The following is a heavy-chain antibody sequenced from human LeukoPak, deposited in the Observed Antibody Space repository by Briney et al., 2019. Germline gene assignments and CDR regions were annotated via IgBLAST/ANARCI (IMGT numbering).Heavy chain of an antibody. V-gene: IGHV4-59*11. J-gene: IGHJ5*02. Sequence: SETLSLTCSVSGGPISSHYWRWIRQPPGKGLEWIGYIYYSGSTKYNPSLKSRVTISVDTSKNQFSLKLSSVTAADTAVYYCARGGTTVTPGLLWFDPWGEGTLVTVSS. CDR3: ARGGTTVTPGLLWFDP. D-gene: IGHD4-17*01. CDR1: GGPISSHY. CDR2: IYYSGST.